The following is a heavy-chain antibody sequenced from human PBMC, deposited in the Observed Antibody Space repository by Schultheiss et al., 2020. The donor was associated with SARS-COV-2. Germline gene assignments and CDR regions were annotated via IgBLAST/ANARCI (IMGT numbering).Heavy chain of an antibody. CDR2: INPNSGGT. CDR3: ARDFVEYSSSSGYYYGMDV. Sequence: ASVKVSCKASGYTFTSYGISWVRQAPGQGLEWMGWINPNSGGTNFAQKFQGWVTMTRDTSISTAYVELSRLRSDDTAVYYCARDFVEYSSSSGYYYGMDVWGQGTTVTVSS. J-gene: IGHJ6*02. CDR1: GYTFTSYG. V-gene: IGHV1-2*04. D-gene: IGHD6-6*01.